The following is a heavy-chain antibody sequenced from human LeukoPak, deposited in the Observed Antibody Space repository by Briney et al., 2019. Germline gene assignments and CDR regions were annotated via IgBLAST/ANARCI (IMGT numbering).Heavy chain of an antibody. Sequence: GGSLGLSCAAPGFMFHDYAIHWVRQAPGKGLEWVSLISGDGGSTFYADSVKGRFTISRDNSKNSLYLQMNSLRTEDTALYFCAKAVAGSGQYDYWGQGTLVTVSS. J-gene: IGHJ4*02. CDR2: ISGDGGST. D-gene: IGHD6-19*01. CDR3: AKAVAGSGQYDY. CDR1: GFMFHDYA. V-gene: IGHV3-43*02.